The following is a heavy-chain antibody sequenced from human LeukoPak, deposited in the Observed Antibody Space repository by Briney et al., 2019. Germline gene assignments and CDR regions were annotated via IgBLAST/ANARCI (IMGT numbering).Heavy chain of an antibody. CDR1: GFTFSSYG. V-gene: IGHV3-30*02. D-gene: IGHD1-26*01. Sequence: PGGSLRLSCAASGFTFSSYGMHWVRQAPGKGLEWVAFIRYDGSNKYYADSVKGRFTISRDNAKNSLYLQMDSLRAEDTAVYYCARDSVRKDDYWGQGTLVTVSS. J-gene: IGHJ4*02. CDR2: IRYDGSNK. CDR3: ARDSVRKDDY.